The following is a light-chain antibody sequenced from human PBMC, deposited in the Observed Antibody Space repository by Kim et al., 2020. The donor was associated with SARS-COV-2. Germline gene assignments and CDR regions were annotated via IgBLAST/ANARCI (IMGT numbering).Light chain of an antibody. J-gene: IGLJ3*02. CDR1: SSNIGTNY. CDR3: ATWDDSLSGWV. V-gene: IGLV1-47*01. Sequence: QSVLTQPPSASETPGQRVTISCSGSSSNIGTNYVYWYQQLPTTAPKLLIYKNNYRSSGVPDRFSGSKSGTSASLAISGLRSEDEGDYYCATWDDSLSGWVFGGGTKVTVL. CDR2: KNN.